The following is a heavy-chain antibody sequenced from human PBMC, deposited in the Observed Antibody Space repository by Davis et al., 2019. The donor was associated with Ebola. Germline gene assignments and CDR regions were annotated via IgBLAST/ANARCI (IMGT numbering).Heavy chain of an antibody. V-gene: IGHV1-24*01. D-gene: IGHD4/OR15-4a*01. CDR2: FDPEDGEI. CDR1: PYSLTVLA. J-gene: IGHJ4*02. Sequence: AASVKVSCKVSPYSLTVLALQWVRQAPGKGLEWMGGFDPEDGEIVYAQKFQGRVTMTEDTSTDTAYMELSGLTSEDTAVYYCSPDPVLTAKYVWGQGTLVSVSS. CDR3: SPDPVLTAKYV.